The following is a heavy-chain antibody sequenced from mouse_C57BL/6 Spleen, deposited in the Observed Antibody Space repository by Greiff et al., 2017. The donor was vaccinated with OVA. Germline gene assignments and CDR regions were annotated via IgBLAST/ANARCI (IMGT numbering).Heavy chain of an antibody. CDR2: IYPGDGDT. V-gene: IGHV1-80*01. J-gene: IGHJ1*03. CDR3: ARAGAYGSSYVDWYFDV. Sequence: VQLQQSGAELVKPGASVKISCKASGYAFSSYWMNWVKQRPGKGLEWIGQIYPGDGDTNYNGKFKGKATLTADKSSSTAYMQLSSLTSEDSAVYFWARAGAYGSSYVDWYFDVWGTGTTVTVSS. D-gene: IGHD1-1*01. CDR1: GYAFSSYW.